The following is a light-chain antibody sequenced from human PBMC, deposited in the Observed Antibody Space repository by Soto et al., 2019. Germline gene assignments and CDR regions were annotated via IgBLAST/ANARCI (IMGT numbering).Light chain of an antibody. CDR1: QSVSSSF. J-gene: IGKJ1*01. CDR2: CAS. V-gene: IGKV3-20*01. Sequence: EIVLTQSQGTLPLSPGERAPLSCRASQSVSSSFLDWYQQKPGQATRLLIYCASNMATGIPDRFSDSGSGSYFTLTFRRLEPEDFAVYYCQHYVTSPWVFGQGTKVAIE. CDR3: QHYVTSPWV.